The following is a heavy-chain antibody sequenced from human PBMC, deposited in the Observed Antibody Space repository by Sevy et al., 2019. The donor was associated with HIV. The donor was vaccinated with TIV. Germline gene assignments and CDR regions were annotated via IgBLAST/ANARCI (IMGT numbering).Heavy chain of an antibody. CDR1: GDSINNGHYY. D-gene: IGHD3-22*01. Sequence: SETLSLTCSVSGDSINNGHYYWAWIRQPPGKGLEWIGSMFYTGATHYTPSLRRRVSISVDTSKNQFSLNLNSVTAADTAVYFCAIYYYDYSGYLANAYLGHGTLVTVSS. V-gene: IGHV4-39*01. CDR3: AIYYYDYSGYLANAY. CDR2: MFYTGAT. J-gene: IGHJ4*01.